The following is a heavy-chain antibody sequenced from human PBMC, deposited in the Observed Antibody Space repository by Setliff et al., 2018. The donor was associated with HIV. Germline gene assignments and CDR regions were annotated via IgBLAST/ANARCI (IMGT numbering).Heavy chain of an antibody. CDR1: GGSFSGYY. Sequence: SETLSLTCTVYGGSFSGYYWSWIRQPPGKGLEWIGEINHSGSTNYNPSLKSRVTISVDTSKNQFSLKLSSVTAADTAVYYCARGHPTYYDSSGYYYGVDYYFDYWGQGTLVTV. CDR2: INHSGST. CDR3: ARGHPTYYDSSGYYYGVDYYFDY. D-gene: IGHD3-22*01. J-gene: IGHJ4*02. V-gene: IGHV4-34*01.